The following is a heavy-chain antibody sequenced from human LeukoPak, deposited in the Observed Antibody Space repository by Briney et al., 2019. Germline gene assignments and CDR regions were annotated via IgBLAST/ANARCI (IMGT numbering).Heavy chain of an antibody. CDR1: GFTFSSYG. CDR3: AKDRGYEGYYGMDV. V-gene: IGHV3-30*18. CDR2: ISYDGSNK. D-gene: IGHD5-12*01. J-gene: IGHJ6*02. Sequence: PGGSLRLSCAASGFTFSSYGMHWVRQAPGKGLEWVAVISYDGSNKYYADSVKGRFTISRDNSKNTLYLQMNSLRAEDTAVYYCAKDRGYEGYYGMDVWGQGTTVTVSS.